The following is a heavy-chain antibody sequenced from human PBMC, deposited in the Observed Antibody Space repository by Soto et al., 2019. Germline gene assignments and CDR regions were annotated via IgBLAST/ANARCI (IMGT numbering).Heavy chain of an antibody. J-gene: IGHJ6*02. CDR1: GYTFTRSG. CDR3: AREGVAPYYYYGMDV. Sequence: QVQLVQSGAEVKKPGASVKVSCKASGYTFTRSGISWVRQAPGQGLEWMGWISTYNGDTNYAQKFQGRVTMTTDTSAXTAYMELRSLRSDDTAVYYCAREGVAPYYYYGMDVWGQGTTVTVSS. CDR2: ISTYNGDT. D-gene: IGHD5-12*01. V-gene: IGHV1-18*01.